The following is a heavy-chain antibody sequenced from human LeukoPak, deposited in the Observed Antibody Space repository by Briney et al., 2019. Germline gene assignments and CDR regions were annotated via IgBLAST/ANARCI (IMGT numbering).Heavy chain of an antibody. V-gene: IGHV4-34*01. J-gene: IGHJ4*02. D-gene: IGHD6-19*01. CDR3: ASESVAVALPDY. Sequence: SETLSLTCAVYGGSFSGYYWSWILQPPGKGLEWIGEINHSGSTNYNPSLKSRVTISVDTSKNQFSLKLSSVTGADMAVYYCASESVAVALPDYWGQGTLVTVSS. CDR2: INHSGST. CDR1: GGSFSGYY.